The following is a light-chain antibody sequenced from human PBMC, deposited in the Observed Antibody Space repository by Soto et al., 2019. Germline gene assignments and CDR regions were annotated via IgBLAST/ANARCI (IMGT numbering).Light chain of an antibody. V-gene: IGKV1-5*03. CDR1: QSITGW. Sequence: DIQMTPSPSTLSASVGDRVTITCRASQSITGWLAWFQQKPGKAPKLLISKASSLESGVPSRFSGSGSGTEFTLTISSLQPDDFATYYCQQYNPYSPWTFGQGTKVDI. J-gene: IGKJ1*01. CDR3: QQYNPYSPWT. CDR2: KAS.